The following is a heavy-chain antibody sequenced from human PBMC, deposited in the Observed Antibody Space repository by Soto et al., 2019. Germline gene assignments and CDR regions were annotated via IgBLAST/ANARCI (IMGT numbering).Heavy chain of an antibody. D-gene: IGHD3-10*01. Sequence: ASVKVSCKASLYGFLTYGFSWVRPAPGQGLEWMGWISASDGSSNFAQKFKGRVSMTTERTTGTFTSTAYMELWGLTSDDTAVYFCATYYYGSGSYYRFDYWGQGSLVTVSS. CDR2: ISASDGSS. V-gene: IGHV1-18*01. CDR3: ATYYYGSGSYYRFDY. J-gene: IGHJ4*02. CDR1: LYGFLTYG.